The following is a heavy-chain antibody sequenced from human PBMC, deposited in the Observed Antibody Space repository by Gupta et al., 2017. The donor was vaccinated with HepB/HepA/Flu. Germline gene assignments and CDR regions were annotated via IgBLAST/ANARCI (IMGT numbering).Heavy chain of an antibody. V-gene: IGHV4-39*01. D-gene: IGHD4-17*01. Sequence: LQLQESGPGLVMPSATLSLPCTVSGGSIKRLSYHWGWVRQPPGKDLEWIGSIYSSGSTSYNPSLKGRVTISADKPNNHFSLRLDSVTATDTAIYFCVRHPTYAWFDPWGQGTLVTVSS. CDR2: IYSSGST. CDR3: VRHPTYAWFDP. CDR1: GGSIKRLSYH. J-gene: IGHJ5*02.